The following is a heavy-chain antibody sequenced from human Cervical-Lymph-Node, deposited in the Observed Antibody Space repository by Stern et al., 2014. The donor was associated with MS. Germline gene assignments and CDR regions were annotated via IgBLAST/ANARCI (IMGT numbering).Heavy chain of an antibody. CDR2: INPSDGRT. V-gene: IGHV1-46*01. J-gene: IGHJ5*02. Sequence: QVKLGQSGAEVRMPGASVKVSCKTSGYPFTKYYMHWVRQVPGQGLEWMGIINPSDGRTSYSQKFRGRVTMTHDTATSTVFMELQGLGNEDPGVEYRARYPHVPWLARGFLDPWGQGTLIPVS. CDR1: GYPFTKYY. CDR3: ARYPHVPWLARGFLDP. D-gene: IGHD6-19*01.